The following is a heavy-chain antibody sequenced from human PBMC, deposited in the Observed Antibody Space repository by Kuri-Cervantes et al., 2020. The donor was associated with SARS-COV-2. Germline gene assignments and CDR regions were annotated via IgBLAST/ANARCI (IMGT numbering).Heavy chain of an antibody. Sequence: GESLKISCVGSGFTFRNYGMNWVRQAPGKGLEWVAVIWYDGSNKYYADSVKGRFTISRDNSKNTLYLQMNSLRAEDTAVHYCAREADCSSTSCYDYWGQGTLVTVSS. V-gene: IGHV3-33*08. CDR3: AREADCSSTSCYDY. CDR2: IWYDGSNK. CDR1: GFTFRNYG. J-gene: IGHJ4*02. D-gene: IGHD2-2*01.